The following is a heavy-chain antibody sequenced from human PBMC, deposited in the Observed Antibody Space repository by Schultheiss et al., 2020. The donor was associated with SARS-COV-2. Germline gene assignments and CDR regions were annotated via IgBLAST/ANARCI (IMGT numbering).Heavy chain of an antibody. Sequence: ASVKVSCKAFGYTFTSYDINWVRQATGQGLEWVGWMNPHSGNTGYAQKFQGRVTMTRNTSISTAYMELSSLRSEDTAVYYCASLGSDYYDSSGYYNDYWGQGTLVTVSS. CDR3: ASLGSDYYDSSGYYNDY. D-gene: IGHD3-22*01. CDR2: MNPHSGNT. V-gene: IGHV1-8*01. J-gene: IGHJ4*02. CDR1: GYTFTSYD.